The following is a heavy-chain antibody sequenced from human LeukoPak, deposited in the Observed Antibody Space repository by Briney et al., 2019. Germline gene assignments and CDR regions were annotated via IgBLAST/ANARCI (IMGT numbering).Heavy chain of an antibody. D-gene: IGHD3-22*01. CDR3: ARAHRGYFGNWFDP. CDR2: INHSGST. J-gene: IGHJ5*02. CDR1: GGSFSGYY. Sequence: SETLCLTCAVYGGSFSGYYWSWIRQPPGKGLEWIGEINHSGSTNYNPSLKSRVTISVDTSKNQFSLKLSSVTAADTAVYYCARAHRGYFGNWFDPWGQGTLVTVSS. V-gene: IGHV4-34*01.